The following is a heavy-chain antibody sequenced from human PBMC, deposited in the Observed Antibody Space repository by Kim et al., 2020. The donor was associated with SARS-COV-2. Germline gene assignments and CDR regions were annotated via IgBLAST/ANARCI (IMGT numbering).Heavy chain of an antibody. J-gene: IGHJ4*02. CDR3: ARDEISPGGEFDY. V-gene: IGHV1-69*04. Sequence: SVKVSCKASGGTFSSYAISWVRQAPGQGLEWMGRIIPILGIANYAQKFQGRVTIXADKSTSTAYMELSSLRSEDTAVYYCARDEISPGGEFDYWGQGTLVTVSS. D-gene: IGHD3-10*01. CDR1: GGTFSSYA. CDR2: IIPILGIA.